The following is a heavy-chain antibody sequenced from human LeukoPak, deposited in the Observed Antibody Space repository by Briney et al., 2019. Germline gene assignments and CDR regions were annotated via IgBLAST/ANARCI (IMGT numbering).Heavy chain of an antibody. CDR1: GGSISSYY. CDR3: ARDRSSSGWKDGYYFDY. Sequence: KPSETLSLTCTVSGGSISSYYWSWIRQPAGKGLVWIGRIYTSGSTNYNPSLKSRVTMSVDTSKNQFSLKLSSVTAADTAVYYCARDRSSSGWKDGYYFDYWGQGTLVTVSS. V-gene: IGHV4-4*07. CDR2: IYTSGST. D-gene: IGHD6-19*01. J-gene: IGHJ4*02.